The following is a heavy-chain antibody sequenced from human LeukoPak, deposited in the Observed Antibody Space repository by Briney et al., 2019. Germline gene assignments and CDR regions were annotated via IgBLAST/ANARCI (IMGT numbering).Heavy chain of an antibody. J-gene: IGHJ6*04. CDR1: GYTFTSYG. D-gene: IGHD3-10*01. CDR2: ISGYNGNT. CDR3: ARSMVRGVKGLDV. Sequence: GASVKVSCKTSGYTFTSYGISWVRQAPGQGLEWMGWISGYNGNTHYAQKLQGRVTMTTDTSTSTAYMELRSLRSDDTAVYYCARSMVRGVKGLDVWGKGTTVTISS. V-gene: IGHV1-18*01.